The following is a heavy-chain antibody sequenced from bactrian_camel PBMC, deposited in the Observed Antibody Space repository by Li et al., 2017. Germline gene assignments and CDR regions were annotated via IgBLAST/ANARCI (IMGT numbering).Heavy chain of an antibody. CDR3: AAPYYTDSRRYNY. CDR1: GFTFGGFD. CDR2: ISTDSKNT. Sequence: VQLVESGGGSVQAGETLRLSCAASGFTFGGFDMSWVRQAPGKGLEWVSRISTDSKNTYYADSVKGRFTISRDNAKNTLYLQMNSLKTEDTAVYYCAAPYYTDSRRYNYWGQGTQVTVS. D-gene: IGHD4*01. V-gene: IGHV3S40*01. J-gene: IGHJ4*01.